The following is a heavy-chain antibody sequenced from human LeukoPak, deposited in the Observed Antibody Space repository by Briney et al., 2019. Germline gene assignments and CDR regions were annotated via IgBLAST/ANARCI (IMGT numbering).Heavy chain of an antibody. V-gene: IGHV1-46*01. CDR1: GYTFTSYY. J-gene: IGHJ4*02. CDR2: INPSGGST. D-gene: IGHD6-13*01. Sequence: ASAKVSCKASGYTFTSYYMHWVRQAPGQGLEWMGIINPSGGSTSYAQKFQGRVTMTRDMSTSTVYMELSSLRSEDTAVYYCARVGKQQLVADYWGQGTLVTVSS. CDR3: ARVGKQQLVADY.